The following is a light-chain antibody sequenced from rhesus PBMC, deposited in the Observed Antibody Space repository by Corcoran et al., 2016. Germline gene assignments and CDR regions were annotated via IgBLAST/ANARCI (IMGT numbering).Light chain of an antibody. CDR3: PQCSTWPT. V-gene: IGKV3-24*04. CDR1: QSVGSN. J-gene: IGKJ4*01. Sequence: ETVLTQSPATLSVSPGERATLSCRTSQSVGSNLAWYQQKPGQAPRLLIHAVTSRATGIPERLSGRGSGTDFSLTVSSLEPEDVGVYYCPQCSTWPTFGGGTKVELK. CDR2: AVT.